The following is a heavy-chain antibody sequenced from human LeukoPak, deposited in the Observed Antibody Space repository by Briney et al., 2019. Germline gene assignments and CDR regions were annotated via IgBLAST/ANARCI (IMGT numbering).Heavy chain of an antibody. CDR1: GYTFTSYG. CDR3: ARFEGYYDSSGYYFNWFDP. CDR2: ISAYNGNT. V-gene: IGHV1-18*01. D-gene: IGHD3-22*01. Sequence: ASVKVSCKASGYTFTSYGISWVRQAPGRGLEWMGWISAYNGNTNYAQKLQGRVTMTTDTSTSTAYMELRSLRSDDTAVYYCARFEGYYDSSGYYFNWFDPWGQGTLVTVSS. J-gene: IGHJ5*02.